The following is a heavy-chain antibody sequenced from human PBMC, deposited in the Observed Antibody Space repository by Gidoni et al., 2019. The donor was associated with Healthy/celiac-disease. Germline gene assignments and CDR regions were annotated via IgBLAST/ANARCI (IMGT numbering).Heavy chain of an antibody. CDR1: GGHISSGDYY. CDR3: ARDHYSSGWPPEYFQH. Sequence: QVQLQESGPGLVKPSQPLSLTCTVSGGHISSGDYYWSWIRQPPGKGLEWIGYTYYSGSTYYNPSLKSRVTISVDTSKNQFSLKLSSVTAADTAVYYCARDHYSSGWPPEYFQHWGQGTLVTVSS. D-gene: IGHD6-19*01. V-gene: IGHV4-30-4*01. J-gene: IGHJ1*01. CDR2: TYYSGST.